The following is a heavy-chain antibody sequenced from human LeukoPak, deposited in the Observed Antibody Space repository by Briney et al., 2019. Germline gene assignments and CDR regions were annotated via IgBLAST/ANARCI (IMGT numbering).Heavy chain of an antibody. CDR2: ISAYNGNT. CDR1: GYTFTSYD. CDR3: ARRDSSGYGLLFDAFDI. V-gene: IGHV1-18*01. D-gene: IGHD3-22*01. Sequence: ASVKVSCKASGYTFTSYDINWVRQATGQGLEWMGWISAYNGNTNYAQKLQGRVTMTTDTSTSTAYMELRSLRSDDTAVYYCARRDSSGYGLLFDAFDIWGQGTMVTVSS. J-gene: IGHJ3*02.